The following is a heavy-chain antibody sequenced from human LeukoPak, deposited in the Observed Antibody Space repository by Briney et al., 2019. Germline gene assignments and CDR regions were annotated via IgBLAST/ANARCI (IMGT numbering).Heavy chain of an antibody. V-gene: IGHV3-11*04. D-gene: IGHD5-24*01. CDR1: GFTFTDYY. J-gene: IGHJ4*02. CDR3: ARDYKYAFDN. CDR2: ISGSGTTI. Sequence: GGSLRLSCAASGFTFTDYYMGWIRQAPGKGLEWLSYISGSGTTIFYADSVKGRFTISGDKAKNSLYLQMNSLRVEDTAVYYCARDYKYAFDNWGQGTLVTVSS.